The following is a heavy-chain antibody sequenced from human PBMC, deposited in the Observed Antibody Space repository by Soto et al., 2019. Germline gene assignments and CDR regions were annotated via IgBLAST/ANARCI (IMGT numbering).Heavy chain of an antibody. V-gene: IGHV3-21*01. CDR1: GFTFSSYS. CDR2: ISSSSSYI. D-gene: IGHD3-10*01. CDR3: AGVRGFYYYMDV. J-gene: IGHJ6*03. Sequence: GGSLRLSCAASGFTFSSYSMNWVRQAPGKGLEWVSSISSSSSYIYYADSVKGRFTISRDNAKNSLYLQMNSLRAEDTAVYYCAGVRGFYYYMDVWGKGTTVTVSS.